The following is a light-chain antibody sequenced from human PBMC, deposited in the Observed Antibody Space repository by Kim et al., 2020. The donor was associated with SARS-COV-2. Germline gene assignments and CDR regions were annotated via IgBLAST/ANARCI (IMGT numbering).Light chain of an antibody. CDR1: QAIRND. V-gene: IGKV1-17*01. Sequence: DIQMTQSPSSLSASVGDRVTITCRASQAIRNDISWYQQKPGEVPKRLIYAASNLQSGVPSRFSGSGSGTEFTLTISSLQPEDFATFYCLQYNSYPWTFGQGTKVEIK. CDR2: AAS. J-gene: IGKJ1*01. CDR3: LQYNSYPWT.